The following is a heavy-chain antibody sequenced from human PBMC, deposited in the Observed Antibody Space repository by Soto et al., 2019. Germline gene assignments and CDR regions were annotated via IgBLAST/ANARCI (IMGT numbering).Heavy chain of an antibody. CDR2: INIVGCAT. CDR3: TKNYYFDS. V-gene: IGHV3-23*01. CDR1: GFTFSNYA. J-gene: IGHJ4*02. Sequence: EVQLLESGGGLVQPGGSLRLSCAASGFTFSNYAMSWVRQAAGKALEWVSSINIVGCATNYADSVRGRFTMSRDESRNTVFLQMNSLRAEDTAVYYCTKNYYFDSWGQGTLVTVSS.